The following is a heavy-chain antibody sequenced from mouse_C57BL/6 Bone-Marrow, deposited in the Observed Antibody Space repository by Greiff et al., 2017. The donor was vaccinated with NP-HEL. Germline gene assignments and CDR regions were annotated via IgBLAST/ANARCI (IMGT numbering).Heavy chain of an antibody. CDR1: GFNIKDYY. J-gene: IGHJ2*01. D-gene: IGHD2-4*01. CDR3: TFYDYDGMDY. Sequence: VHVKQSGAELVRPGASVKLSCTASGFNIKDYYMHWVKQRPEQGLEWIGRIDPEDGDTEYAPKFQGKATMTADTSSNTAYLQLSSLTSEDTAVYYCTFYDYDGMDYWGQGTTLTVSS. V-gene: IGHV14-1*01. CDR2: IDPEDGDT.